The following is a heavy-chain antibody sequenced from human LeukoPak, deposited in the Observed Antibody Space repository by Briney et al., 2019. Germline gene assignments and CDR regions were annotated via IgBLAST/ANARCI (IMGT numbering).Heavy chain of an antibody. J-gene: IGHJ5*02. V-gene: IGHV4-61*02. Sequence: SQTLSLTCIVSGGSISSGSYYWSWIRQPAGKGLEWIGRIYASGSTNYNPSFKSRVTISQDTSKNQLSLKLSSVTAADTAVYYCAREALPNGVWRVGWFDPWGQGTLVTVSS. CDR2: IYASGST. D-gene: IGHD2-8*01. CDR1: GGSISSGSYY. CDR3: AREALPNGVWRVGWFDP.